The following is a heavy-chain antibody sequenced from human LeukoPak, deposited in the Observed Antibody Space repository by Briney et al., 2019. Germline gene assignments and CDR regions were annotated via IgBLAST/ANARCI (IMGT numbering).Heavy chain of an antibody. Sequence: SETLSLTCTVSGGSISSYYWSWIRQPAGKGPEWIGRIYTSGSTNYNPSLKSRVTISVDKSKNQFSLKLSSVTAADTAVYYCARDRSISGSYYGDFDYWGQGTLVTVSS. D-gene: IGHD1-26*01. CDR1: GGSISSYY. V-gene: IGHV4-4*07. CDR2: IYTSGST. CDR3: ARDRSISGSYYGDFDY. J-gene: IGHJ4*02.